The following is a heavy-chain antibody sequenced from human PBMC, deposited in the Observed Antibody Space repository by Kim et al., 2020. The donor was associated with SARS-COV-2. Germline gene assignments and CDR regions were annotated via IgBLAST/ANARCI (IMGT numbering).Heavy chain of an antibody. J-gene: IGHJ5*02. CDR1: GVSIHSHY. D-gene: IGHD3-10*01. Sequence: SETLSLTCSVSGVSIHSHYWSWIRQPPGKGLEWIGYVYSSGCTNYNPSLKGRVTMSADSAKNQFSMKLSSVTATDTAVYYCARHVTGQVGNWFDPWGQGT. CDR3: ARHVTGQVGNWFDP. CDR2: VYSSGCT. V-gene: IGHV4-59*08.